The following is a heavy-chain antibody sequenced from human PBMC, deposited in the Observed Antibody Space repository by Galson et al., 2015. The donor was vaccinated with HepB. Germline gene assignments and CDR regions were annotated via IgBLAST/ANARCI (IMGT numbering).Heavy chain of an antibody. D-gene: IGHD3-10*01. Sequence: SLRLSCAASGFTFSSYWMSWVRQAPGKGLEWVANIKQDGSAKYYVDFVEGRFTISRDNAKNSLFLQMNSLRAEETAVYYCARDVYYYGSGRVDYFDYWGQVTLVTVSS. CDR3: ARDVYYYGSGRVDYFDY. CDR2: IKQDGSAK. V-gene: IGHV3-7*03. J-gene: IGHJ4*02. CDR1: GFTFSSYW.